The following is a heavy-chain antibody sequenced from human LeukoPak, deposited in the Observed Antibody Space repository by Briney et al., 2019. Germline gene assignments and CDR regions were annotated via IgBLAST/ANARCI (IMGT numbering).Heavy chain of an antibody. CDR1: GSSISSGYY. J-gene: IGHJ4*02. CDR2: IYYSGST. CDR3: ARLGGSYYADFDY. D-gene: IGHD1-26*01. Sequence: PSETLSLTCAVSGSSISSGYYWGWIRQPPGKGLEWIGSIYYSGSTYYNPSLKSRVTISVDTSKNQFSLKLSSVTAADTAVYYCARLGGSYYADFDYWGQGTLVTVSS. V-gene: IGHV4-38-2*01.